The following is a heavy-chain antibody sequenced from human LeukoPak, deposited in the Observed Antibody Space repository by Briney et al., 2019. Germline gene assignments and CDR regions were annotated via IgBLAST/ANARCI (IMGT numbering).Heavy chain of an antibody. CDR3: ARDAYSSSWYDKWFDP. CDR2: ISSSSSTI. J-gene: IGHJ5*02. V-gene: IGHV3-48*04. Sequence: GGSLRLSCAASGFTFSSYSMNWVRQAPGKGLEWVSYISSSSSTIYYADSVKGRFTISRDNAKNSLYLQMNSLRAEDTAVYYCARDAYSSSWYDKWFDPWGQGTLVTVSS. CDR1: GFTFSSYS. D-gene: IGHD6-13*01.